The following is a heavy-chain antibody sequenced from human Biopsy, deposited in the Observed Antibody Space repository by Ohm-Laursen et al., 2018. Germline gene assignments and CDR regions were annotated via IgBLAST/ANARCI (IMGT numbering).Heavy chain of an antibody. CDR1: GGSITADF. CDR3: VRLNRRGNIIFFDY. CDR2: RFHSGSP. V-gene: IGHV4-59*08. Sequence: PPGTLSLTWPVSGGSITADFWTWIRQTPGERLEWIGYRFHSGSPMYNPSLKSRVTISVDTSKSQFSLTLTSVTAADTAVYYCVRLNRRGNIIFFDYWGRGTLVTVSS. J-gene: IGHJ4*02. D-gene: IGHD3/OR15-3a*01.